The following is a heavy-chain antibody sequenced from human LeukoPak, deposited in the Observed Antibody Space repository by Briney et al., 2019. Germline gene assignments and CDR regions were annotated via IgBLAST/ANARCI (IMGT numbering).Heavy chain of an antibody. V-gene: IGHV1-46*01. J-gene: IGHJ4*02. CDR1: GYTFTTYY. CDR2: INPSGGST. D-gene: IGHD3-10*01. Sequence: ASVKVSCKASGYTFTTYYMHWVRQAPGQGLEWMAMINPSGGSTNYAQKFQGRVTMTRDTSTSTAYMELSSLRSGDTAVYYCARGGSEQLSPPFDSWGQGTLVTVSS. CDR3: ARGGSEQLSPPFDS.